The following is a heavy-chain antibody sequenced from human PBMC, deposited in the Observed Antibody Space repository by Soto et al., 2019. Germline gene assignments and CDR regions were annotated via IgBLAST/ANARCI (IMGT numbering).Heavy chain of an antibody. Sequence: ASVKVSCKASGYTFTRDQIHWVRQAPGQGLEWMGMIDPSGGKTNYAQKFQGRVTMTRDTSTSTVYMALSSLRSEDTAIYFCGRVMRSLLSITALDTWGQGALVTVSS. V-gene: IGHV1-46*01. J-gene: IGHJ5*02. CDR1: GYTFTRDQ. CDR2: IDPSGGKT. D-gene: IGHD3-10*01. CDR3: GRVMRSLLSITALDT.